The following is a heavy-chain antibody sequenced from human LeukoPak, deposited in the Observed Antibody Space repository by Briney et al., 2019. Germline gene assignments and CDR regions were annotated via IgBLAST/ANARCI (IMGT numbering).Heavy chain of an antibody. CDR3: ARVGYSSGWTGGPNDY. V-gene: IGHV3-13*01. Sequence: GGSLRLSCAASGFTFSSYDMHWVRQATGKGLEWVSAIGTAGDTYYPGSVKGRFTIFRENAKNSLYLQMNSLRAEDTAVYYCARVGYSSGWTGGPNDYWGQGTLVTVSS. CDR1: GFTFSSYD. J-gene: IGHJ4*02. D-gene: IGHD6-19*01. CDR2: IGTAGDT.